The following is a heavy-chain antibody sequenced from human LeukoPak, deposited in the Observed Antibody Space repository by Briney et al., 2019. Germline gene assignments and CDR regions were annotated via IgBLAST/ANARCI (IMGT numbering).Heavy chain of an antibody. Sequence: SETLSLTCTVSGYSISSGYYWGWIRQPPGKGLEWIGSIYHSGSTYYNPSLKSRVTISVNTSKNQFSLKLSSVTAADTAVYYCAKKSSGSPPWFDPWGQGTLVTVSS. CDR2: IYHSGST. CDR3: AKKSSGSPPWFDP. J-gene: IGHJ5*02. V-gene: IGHV4-38-2*02. D-gene: IGHD6-25*01. CDR1: GYSISSGYY.